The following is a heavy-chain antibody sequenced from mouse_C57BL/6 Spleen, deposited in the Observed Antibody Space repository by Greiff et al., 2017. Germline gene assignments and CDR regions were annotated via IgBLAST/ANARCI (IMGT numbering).Heavy chain of an antibody. J-gene: IGHJ2*01. Sequence: EVKLQESGEGLVKPGGSLKLSCAASGFTFSSYAMSWVRQTPEKRLEWVAYISSGGDYIYYADTVKGRFTISRDNARNTLYLQMSSLKSEDTAMYYCTRADAYFDYWGQGTTLTVSS. CDR2: ISSGGDYI. CDR1: GFTFSSYA. V-gene: IGHV5-9-1*02. CDR3: TRADAYFDY.